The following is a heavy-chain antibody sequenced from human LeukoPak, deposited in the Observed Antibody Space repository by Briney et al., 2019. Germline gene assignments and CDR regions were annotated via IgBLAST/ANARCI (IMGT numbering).Heavy chain of an antibody. J-gene: IGHJ4*02. Sequence: SETLSLTCTVSGGSVSSYYWSWIRQPAGKGLEWIGRVFTSGSTEYNPSLKSRVTMSVDRSKNQFSLKLTSVTAADTAVYYCARDSPGNSGSDYWGQGTLVTVSS. CDR1: GGSVSSYY. D-gene: IGHD1-26*01. V-gene: IGHV4-4*07. CDR2: VFTSGST. CDR3: ARDSPGNSGSDY.